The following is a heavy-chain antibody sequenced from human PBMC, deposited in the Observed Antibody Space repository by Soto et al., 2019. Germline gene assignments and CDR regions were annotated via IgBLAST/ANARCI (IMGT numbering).Heavy chain of an antibody. J-gene: IGHJ5*02. CDR2: IYSSGST. Sequence: SETLSLTCTLTGGTLSGYYWTWIRQSAGGGLEWIGRIYSSGSTNYNPSLMSRVTISLDTSMNHFSLRLSSVTAADTAVYYCARGKRFSDWFDPCAKGTLVAVSS. D-gene: IGHD3-3*01. CDR3: ARGKRFSDWFDP. CDR1: GGTLSGYY. V-gene: IGHV4-4*07.